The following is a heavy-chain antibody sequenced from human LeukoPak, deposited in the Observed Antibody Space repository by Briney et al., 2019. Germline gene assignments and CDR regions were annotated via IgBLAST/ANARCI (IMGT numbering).Heavy chain of an antibody. Sequence: PGESLKISCKGSGYTFTIYWIGWVRQMPGKGLEWMGIIYPDDSDTRYSRSFQGQVTISADKSINTAYLQWSSLKASDTAMYYCARLDYGANLRGDAFDIWGQGTMVTVSS. CDR1: GYTFTIYW. D-gene: IGHD4/OR15-4a*01. J-gene: IGHJ3*02. V-gene: IGHV5-51*01. CDR2: IYPDDSDT. CDR3: ARLDYGANLRGDAFDI.